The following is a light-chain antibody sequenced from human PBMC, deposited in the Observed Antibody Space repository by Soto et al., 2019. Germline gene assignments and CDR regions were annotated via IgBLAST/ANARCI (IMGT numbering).Light chain of an antibody. CDR3: CSYAGSVVV. V-gene: IGLV2-11*01. CDR2: DVS. Sequence: QSALTQPRSVSGSPGQSVTISCTGTSSDVGGYNYVSWYQQHPGKAPKLMIYDVSKRPSGVPDRFSGSKSGNTASLTISGLQAEDEADYCCCSYAGSVVVFGGGTQLTVL. J-gene: IGLJ2*01. CDR1: SSDVGGYNY.